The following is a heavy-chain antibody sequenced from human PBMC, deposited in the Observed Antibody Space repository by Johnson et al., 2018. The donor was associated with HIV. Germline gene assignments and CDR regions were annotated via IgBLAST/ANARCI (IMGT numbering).Heavy chain of an antibody. CDR2: ST. V-gene: IGHV3-20*03. D-gene: IGHD2-8*02. CDR3: ARALRVLLGAFDI. Sequence: STYYADSVKGRFTFSRDNAKNSLYLQMNSLRAEDTALYYCARALRVLLGAFDIWGQGTMVTVSS. J-gene: IGHJ3*02.